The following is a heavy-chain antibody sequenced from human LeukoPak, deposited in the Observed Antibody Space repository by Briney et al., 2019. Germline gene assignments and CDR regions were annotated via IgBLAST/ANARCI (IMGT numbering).Heavy chain of an antibody. Sequence: PGGSLRLSCAASGFTFSHFWMSWVRQAPGKGLEWVAYIKKTGSETYYVDSVKGRFTITRDNTRNSLFLQMYSLRAGDTAVYYCARRPRLHRANYGMDVWGQGTTVTVSS. D-gene: IGHD4-11*01. V-gene: IGHV3-7*01. J-gene: IGHJ6*02. CDR2: IKKTGSET. CDR3: ARRPRLHRANYGMDV. CDR1: GFTFSHFW.